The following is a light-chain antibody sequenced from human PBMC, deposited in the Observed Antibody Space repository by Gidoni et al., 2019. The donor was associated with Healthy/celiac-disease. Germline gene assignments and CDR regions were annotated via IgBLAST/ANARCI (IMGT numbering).Light chain of an antibody. CDR1: SSDVVGYNY. Sequence: QSALTQPASVSGSPGQSITISCTGTSSDVVGYNYVSWYQQHPGKAPKLMIYEVSNRPSGVSNRFSGSKSGNTASLTISGLQADDEADYYCSSYTSSSTLYVFGTGTKVTVL. CDR3: SSYTSSSTLYV. CDR2: EVS. V-gene: IGLV2-14*01. J-gene: IGLJ1*01.